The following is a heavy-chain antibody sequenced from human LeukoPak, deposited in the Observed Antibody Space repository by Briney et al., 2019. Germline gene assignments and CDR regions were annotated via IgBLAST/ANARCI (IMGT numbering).Heavy chain of an antibody. D-gene: IGHD1-14*01. Sequence: GGSLRLSCAASGFTFSNYAMHWVRQAPGKGLEWVAAVSYDGSKKYYADSVKGRFSISRDNSKNTLFLQLDSLRAEDTAVYYCASNRGSDYWGQGTLVTVSS. V-gene: IGHV3-30*01. J-gene: IGHJ4*02. CDR3: ASNRGSDY. CDR2: VSYDGSKK. CDR1: GFTFSNYA.